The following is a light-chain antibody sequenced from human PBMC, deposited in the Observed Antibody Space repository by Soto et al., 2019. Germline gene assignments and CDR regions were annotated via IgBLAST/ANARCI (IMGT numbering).Light chain of an antibody. CDR2: DDN. CDR3: SSYTSSSTRV. V-gene: IGLV2-14*01. J-gene: IGLJ1*01. CDR1: SSDVGGYNY. Sequence: QSALTQPASVSGSPGQSITISCTGTSSDVGGYNYVSWYQQNPGKAPKLMIYDDNNRPSGVSYRFSGSKSGNTASLTISGLQAEDEADYYCSSYTSSSTRVFGTGTKLTVL.